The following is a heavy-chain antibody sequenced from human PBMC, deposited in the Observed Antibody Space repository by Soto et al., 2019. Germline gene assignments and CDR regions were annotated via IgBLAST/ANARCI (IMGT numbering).Heavy chain of an antibody. Sequence: GESLKISCKGSGYSFTSYWIGWVRQMPGKGLEWMGIIYPGDSDTRYSPSFQGQVTISADKSISTAYLQWSSLKASDTAMHYCARGTYYYDSSGYSYYYGMDVWGQGTTVTVSS. CDR3: ARGTYYYDSSGYSYYYGMDV. V-gene: IGHV5-51*01. CDR2: IYPGDSDT. D-gene: IGHD3-22*01. J-gene: IGHJ6*02. CDR1: GYSFTSYW.